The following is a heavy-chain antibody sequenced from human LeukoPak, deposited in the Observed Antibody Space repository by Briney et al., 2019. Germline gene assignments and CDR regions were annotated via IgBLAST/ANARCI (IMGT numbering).Heavy chain of an antibody. Sequence: GGSLRLSCAASGFTFSSYSMNWVRQAPGKGLEGVSSISSSSSYIYYADSVKGRFTISRDASRNTLYLQMNRLRTEDTAVYYCARDLPFWETDLYDTAWGQGTLVTVSS. D-gene: IGHD3-16*01. CDR1: GFTFSSYS. V-gene: IGHV3-21*01. J-gene: IGHJ4*02. CDR2: ISSSSSYI. CDR3: ARDLPFWETDLYDTA.